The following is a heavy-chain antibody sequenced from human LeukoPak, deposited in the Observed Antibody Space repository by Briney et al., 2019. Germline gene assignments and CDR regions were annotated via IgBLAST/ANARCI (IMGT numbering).Heavy chain of an antibody. J-gene: IGHJ4*02. CDR2: IYYSGST. CDR3: ARSVDDSSGYYPDY. D-gene: IGHD3-22*01. CDR1: VGSVSSGNYY. Sequence: SETLSLTCTVSVGSVSSGNYYWSWIRQPPGKGLEWIGYIYYSGSTNYNPSLKSRVTISVDTSKNQFSLKLSSVTAADTAVYYCARSVDDSSGYYPDYWGQGTLVTVSS. V-gene: IGHV4-61*01.